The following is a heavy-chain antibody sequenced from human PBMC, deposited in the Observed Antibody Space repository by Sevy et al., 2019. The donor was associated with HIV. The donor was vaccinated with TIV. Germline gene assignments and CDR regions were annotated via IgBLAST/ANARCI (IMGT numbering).Heavy chain of an antibody. CDR1: GGSVSSGSYY. CDR2: IYDTGST. J-gene: IGHJ6*02. Sequence: SETLSLTYTVSGGSVSSGSYYWSWIRQPPGKGLEWIGFIYDTGSTRYNPSLQSRVTISVDTSKNQFSLKLTSVSAADTAFYYCAREGGLVDYGMDVWGQGTTVIVSS. CDR3: AREGGLVDYGMDV. V-gene: IGHV4-61*01. D-gene: IGHD2-15*01.